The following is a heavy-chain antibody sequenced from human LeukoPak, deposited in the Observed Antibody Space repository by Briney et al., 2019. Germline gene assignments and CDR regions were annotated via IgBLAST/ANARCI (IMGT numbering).Heavy chain of an antibody. CDR2: IYSSGNT. Sequence: PSETLSLTCAVSGTSISSSNYYWGWVRQSPGKGLEWIGNIYSSGNTYYNASLKSRVTMYIDTSKNQFSLKLSSVTAADTAMYYCAKSNGYGLIDYWGQGTLVTVSS. CDR3: AKSNGYGLIDY. V-gene: IGHV4-39*01. CDR1: GTSISSSNYY. J-gene: IGHJ4*02. D-gene: IGHD5-12*01.